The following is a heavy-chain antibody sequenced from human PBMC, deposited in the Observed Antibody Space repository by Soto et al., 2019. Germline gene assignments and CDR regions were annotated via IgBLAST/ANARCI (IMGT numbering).Heavy chain of an antibody. V-gene: IGHV3-48*02. CDR2: ISSSSSTI. D-gene: IGHD4-4*01. J-gene: IGHJ6*02. CDR1: GFTFSSYS. Sequence: GGSLRLSCAASGFTFSSYSMNWVRQAPGKGLEWVSYISSSSSTIYYADSVKGRFTISRDNAKNSLYLQMNSLRDEDTAVYYCARWGVTTLYYYGMDVWGQGTTVTVSS. CDR3: ARWGVTTLYYYGMDV.